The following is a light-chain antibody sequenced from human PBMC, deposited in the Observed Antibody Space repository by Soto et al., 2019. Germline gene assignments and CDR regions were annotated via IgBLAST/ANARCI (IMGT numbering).Light chain of an antibody. CDR2: DVT. V-gene: IGLV2-14*03. J-gene: IGLJ2*01. CDR1: SSDIGGYND. CDR3: TSYTSSTTGV. Sequence: QSALPQPASVSGSPGQAITISCTGTSSDIGGYNDVSWYQHHPGKAPKLIIYDVTIRPSGVSDRFSGSKSGYTASLTISGLSAEDEADYYCTSYTSSTTGVFGGGTKLAVL.